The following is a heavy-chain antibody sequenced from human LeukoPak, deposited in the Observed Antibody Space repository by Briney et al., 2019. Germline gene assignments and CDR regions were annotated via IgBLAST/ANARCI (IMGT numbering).Heavy chain of an antibody. V-gene: IGHV3-64D*06. D-gene: IGHD7-27*01. J-gene: IGHJ4*02. CDR3: LKDRLGAGDY. Sequence: GGSLGLSCSASGFTFSSYAMHWVRQAPGWGLEYVSAITSNEDTTYYADSVKGRFTISRDNSKNTLYLQMTSLRAEDTAIYYCLKDRLGAGDYWGQGTLVTVSS. CDR1: GFTFSSYA. CDR2: ITSNEDTT.